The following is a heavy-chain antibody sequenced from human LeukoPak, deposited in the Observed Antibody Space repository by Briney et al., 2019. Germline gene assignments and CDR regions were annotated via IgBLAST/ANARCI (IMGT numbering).Heavy chain of an antibody. D-gene: IGHD3-3*01. CDR3: ARGRITILGNWFDP. J-gene: IGHJ5*02. V-gene: IGHV4-34*01. Sequence: PSETLSLTCAVYGGSFSVYYWSWIRQPPGKGLEWIGEINHSGSTNYNPSLKSRVTISVDTSKNQFSLKLSSVTAADTAVYYCARGRITILGNWFDPWGQGTLVTVSS. CDR2: INHSGST. CDR1: GGSFSVYY.